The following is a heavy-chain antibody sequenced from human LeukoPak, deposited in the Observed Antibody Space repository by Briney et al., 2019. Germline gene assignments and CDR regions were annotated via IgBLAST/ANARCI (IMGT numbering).Heavy chain of an antibody. J-gene: IGHJ4*02. Sequence: PGGSLRLSCAASGFTLSSYSMNWVRQAPGKGLEWVSSISSSSSYIYYADSVKGRFTISRDNAKNSLYLQMNSLRAEDTAVYYCARDYSSGWPFDYWGQGTLVTVSS. CDR2: ISSSSSYI. V-gene: IGHV3-21*01. D-gene: IGHD6-19*01. CDR3: ARDYSSGWPFDY. CDR1: GFTLSSYS.